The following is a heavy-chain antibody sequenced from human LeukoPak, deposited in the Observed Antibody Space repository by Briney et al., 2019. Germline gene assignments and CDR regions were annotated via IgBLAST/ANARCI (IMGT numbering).Heavy chain of an antibody. D-gene: IGHD6-19*01. CDR3: AMTGITVSGGFDI. J-gene: IGHJ3*02. CDR2: IYYSGST. Sequence: SETLSLTCTVSGGSISSYYWSWIRQPPGKGLEWIGYIYYSGSTNYNPSLKSRVTISVDTSKNQFSLQLSSVTAADTAVYYCAMTGITVSGGFDIWGQGTMVTVSS. V-gene: IGHV4-59*12. CDR1: GGSISSYY.